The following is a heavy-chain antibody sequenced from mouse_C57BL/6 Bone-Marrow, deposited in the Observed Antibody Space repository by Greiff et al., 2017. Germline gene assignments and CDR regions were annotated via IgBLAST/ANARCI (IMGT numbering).Heavy chain of an antibody. CDR2: IDPENGDT. D-gene: IGHD2-12*01. CDR3: TTSNDGYFDV. Sequence: VQLQQSGAELVRPGASVKLSCTASGFNIKDDYMHWVKQRPEQGLEWIGWIDPENGDTEYASKFQGKATITADTSSNTAYLQLSSLTSEDTAVYYCTTSNDGYFDVWGTGTTVTVSS. J-gene: IGHJ1*03. V-gene: IGHV14-4*01. CDR1: GFNIKDDY.